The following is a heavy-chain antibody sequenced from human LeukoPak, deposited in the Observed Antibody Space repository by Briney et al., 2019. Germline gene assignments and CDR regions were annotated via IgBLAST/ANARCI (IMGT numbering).Heavy chain of an antibody. Sequence: SETLSLTCTVSGYSISSGYYWGWIRQPPGKGLEWIGSIYHSGSTYYNPSLKSRVTISVDTSKNQFSLKLSSVTAADTAVYYCASPLGAGTETGAGTGYWGQGTLVTVSS. D-gene: IGHD6-19*01. CDR3: ASPLGAGTETGAGTGY. J-gene: IGHJ4*02. CDR1: GYSISSGYY. CDR2: IYHSGST. V-gene: IGHV4-38-2*02.